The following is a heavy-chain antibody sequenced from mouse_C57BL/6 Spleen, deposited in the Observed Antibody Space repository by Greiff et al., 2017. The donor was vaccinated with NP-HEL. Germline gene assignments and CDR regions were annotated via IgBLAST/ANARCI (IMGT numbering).Heavy chain of an antibody. D-gene: IGHD1-1*01. CDR2: IWRGGST. J-gene: IGHJ1*03. Sequence: QVQLKESGPGLVQPSQSLSITCTVSGFSLTSYGVHWVRQSPGKGLEWLGVIWRGGSTDYNAAFMSRLSITKDNSKSQVFFKMNSLQADDTAIYYCAKVYGSSFGYFEVWGTGTTVTVSS. CDR3: AKVYGSSFGYFEV. V-gene: IGHV2-5*01. CDR1: GFSLTSYG.